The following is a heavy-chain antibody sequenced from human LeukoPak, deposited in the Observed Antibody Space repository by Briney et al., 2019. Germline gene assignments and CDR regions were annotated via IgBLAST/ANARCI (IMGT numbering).Heavy chain of an antibody. Sequence: GGPLRLSCAASGFTFSSYGMHWVRQAPGKGLEWVAVIWYDGSNKYYADSVKGRFTISRDNSKNTLYLQMNSLRAEDTAVYYCARGIPRMDTAMDYYYYYGMDVWGQGTTVTVSS. CDR2: IWYDGSNK. CDR3: ARGIPRMDTAMDYYYYYGMDV. V-gene: IGHV3-33*01. CDR1: GFTFSSYG. J-gene: IGHJ6*02. D-gene: IGHD5-18*01.